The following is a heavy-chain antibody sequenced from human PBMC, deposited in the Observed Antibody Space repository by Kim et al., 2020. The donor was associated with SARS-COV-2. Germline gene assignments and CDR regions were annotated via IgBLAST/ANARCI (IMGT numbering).Heavy chain of an antibody. CDR3: ASRAASIATRPFDY. CDR2: ISISGTTI. CDR1: GFTFRSYE. Sequence: GGSLRLSCAASGFTFRSYEMNWVRQAPGKGLEWVSYISISGTTIYYADSVKGRFTISRDNAKNSLYLQMNSLRAEDTAVYYCASRAASIATRPFDYWGQGTLVTVSS. J-gene: IGHJ4*02. V-gene: IGHV3-48*03. D-gene: IGHD6-6*01.